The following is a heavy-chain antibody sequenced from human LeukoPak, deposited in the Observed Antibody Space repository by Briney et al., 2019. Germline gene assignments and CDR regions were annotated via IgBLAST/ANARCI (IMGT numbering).Heavy chain of an antibody. CDR2: IYTSGST. D-gene: IGHD3-22*01. CDR3: ARDQAYYYDSSGAFDY. CDR1: GGSISSYY. Sequence: SETLSLTCTVSGGSISSYYWSWVRQPAGKGLEWIGRIYTSGSTNYNPSLKSRVTMSVDTSKNQFSLKLSSVTAADTAVYYCARDQAYYYDSSGAFDYWGQGTLVTVSS. V-gene: IGHV4-4*07. J-gene: IGHJ4*02.